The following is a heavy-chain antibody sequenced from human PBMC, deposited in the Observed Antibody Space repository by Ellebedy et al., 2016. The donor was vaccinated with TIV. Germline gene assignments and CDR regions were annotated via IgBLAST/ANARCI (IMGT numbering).Heavy chain of an antibody. V-gene: IGHV3-21*06. CDR1: GFTFSSYS. D-gene: IGHD5-24*01. CDR3: ARDTGGMATINDFSGMDV. Sequence: GESLKISXAASGFTFSSYSMNWVRQAPEKGLEWVSSITFSDSYLYYADSVKGRFTISRDNAKNSVYLQMNSLRAEDTAVYYCARDTGGMATINDFSGMDVWGQGTTVTVS. CDR2: ITFSDSYL. J-gene: IGHJ6*02.